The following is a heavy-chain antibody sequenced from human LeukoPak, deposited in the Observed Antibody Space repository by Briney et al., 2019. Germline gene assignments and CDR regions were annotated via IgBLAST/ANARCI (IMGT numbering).Heavy chain of an antibody. V-gene: IGHV4-34*01. J-gene: IGHJ4*02. CDR2: INHSGST. D-gene: IGHD6-19*01. CDR3: ARGVIAVFDY. Sequence: PSETLSLTCAVYGGSFSGYYWSWIRQPPGKGLEWIGEINHSGSTNYNPSLKSRVTISVDTSKNQFSLKLGSVTTADTAVYYCARGVIAVFDYWGQGTLVSVSS. CDR1: GGSFSGYY.